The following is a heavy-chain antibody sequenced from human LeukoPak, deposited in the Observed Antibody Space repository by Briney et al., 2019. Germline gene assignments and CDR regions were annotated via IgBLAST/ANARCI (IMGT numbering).Heavy chain of an antibody. Sequence: EASVKVSCKVSGYTLTELSMHWVRQAPGKGLEWMGGFDPEDGETIYAQKFQGRVTMTEDTSTDTAYMELSSLRSEDTAVYYCAILGTMVRRYFDYWGQGTLVTVSS. CDR3: AILGTMVRRYFDY. J-gene: IGHJ4*02. CDR2: FDPEDGET. CDR1: GYTLTELS. D-gene: IGHD3-10*01. V-gene: IGHV1-24*01.